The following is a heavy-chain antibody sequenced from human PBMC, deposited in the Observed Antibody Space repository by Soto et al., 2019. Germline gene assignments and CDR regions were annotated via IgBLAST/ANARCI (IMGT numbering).Heavy chain of an antibody. D-gene: IGHD3-3*01. CDR3: ARVRRFEGGDYYGMDV. CDR2: IIPIFGTA. J-gene: IGHJ6*02. V-gene: IGHV1-69*01. Sequence: QVQLVQSGAEVKKPGSSVKVSCKASGGTFSSHAISWVRQAPGQGLEWMGGIIPIFGTANYVQKLRGRVAISADEAATTAYMELSSLTSDDTAVYYCARVRRFEGGDYYGMDVWGQGTTVTVSS. CDR1: GGTFSSHA.